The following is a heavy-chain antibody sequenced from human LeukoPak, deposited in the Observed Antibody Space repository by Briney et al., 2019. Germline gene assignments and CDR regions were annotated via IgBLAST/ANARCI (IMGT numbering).Heavy chain of an antibody. CDR3: ARGGSSCCYYYYYMDV. V-gene: IGHV3-30*04. CDR2: ISYDGSNK. J-gene: IGHJ6*03. D-gene: IGHD6-13*01. CDR1: GFTFGSYS. Sequence: GGSLRLSCAASGFTFGSYSMHWVRQAPGKGLEWVAVISYDGSNKYYADSVKGRFTISRDNSKNTLYLQMNSLRAEDTAVYYCARGGSSCCYYYYYMDVWGKGTTVTVSS.